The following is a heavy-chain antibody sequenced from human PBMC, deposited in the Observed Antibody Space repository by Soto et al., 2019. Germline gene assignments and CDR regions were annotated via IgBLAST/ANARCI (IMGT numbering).Heavy chain of an antibody. D-gene: IGHD5-12*01. CDR2: IYHSGST. V-gene: IGHV4-30-2*01. CDR1: GGSISSGGYS. CDR3: ARVNSGYDYFLDY. J-gene: IGHJ4*02. Sequence: PSETLSLTCAVSGGSISSGGYSWSWIRQPPGKGLEWIGYIYHSGSTYYNPSLKSRVTISVDRSKNQFSLKLSSVTAADTAVYYCARVNSGYDYFLDYWGQGTLVTVSS.